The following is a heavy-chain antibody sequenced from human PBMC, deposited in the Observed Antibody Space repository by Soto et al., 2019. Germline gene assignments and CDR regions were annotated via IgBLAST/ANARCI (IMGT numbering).Heavy chain of an antibody. CDR2: IKGDESNT. D-gene: IGHD3-10*01. CDR1: GFAFSTYW. V-gene: IGHV3-74*01. J-gene: IGHJ4*02. CDR3: ARGALRAYYLDY. Sequence: EVQLVESGGGLVQPGGSLRLSCAASGFAFSTYWMHWVRQAPGKGLVWVSRIKGDESNTNYADSVKGRFTISRDNAKNTLYLQTNSLRAEDTAMYYCARGALRAYYLDYWGQGALVTVSS.